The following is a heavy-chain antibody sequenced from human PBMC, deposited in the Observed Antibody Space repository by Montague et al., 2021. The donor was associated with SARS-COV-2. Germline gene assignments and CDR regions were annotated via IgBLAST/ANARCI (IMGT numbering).Heavy chain of an antibody. Sequence: SETLSLTCTVSGGSISSYYWSWIRQPPGKGLEWIGYIYYSGRTNYNPSLKSRVTISVDTSTSQFPLKLSSVTAADTAVYYCARHGARSGWEYDDYYCGMDVWGQGTTVTVSS. CDR3: ARHGARSGWEYDDYYCGMDV. CDR2: IYYSGRT. D-gene: IGHD6-19*01. CDR1: GGSISSYY. J-gene: IGHJ6*02. V-gene: IGHV4-59*08.